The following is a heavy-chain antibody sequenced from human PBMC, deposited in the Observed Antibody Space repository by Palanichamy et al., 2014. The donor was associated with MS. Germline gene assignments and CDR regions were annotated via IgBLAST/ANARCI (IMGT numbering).Heavy chain of an antibody. CDR2: FNPKSGDT. V-gene: IGHV1-2*02. CDR3: ARATNDIPVAGTDY. D-gene: IGHD6-19*01. J-gene: IGHJ4*02. CDR1: GYTFTDYY. Sequence: QVQLVQSGAGVKKPGASVKVSCKASGYTFTDYYIHWVRQAPGQGLEWMGWFNPKSGDTNYGQKFQGRVTVTRDTSISTAYLELSRLRSDDTAVYYCARATNDIPVAGTDYWGQGTLVTVSS.